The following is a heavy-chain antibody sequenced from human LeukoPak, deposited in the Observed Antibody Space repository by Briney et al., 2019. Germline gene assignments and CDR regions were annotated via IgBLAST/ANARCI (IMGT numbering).Heavy chain of an antibody. CDR2: INPRGGST. CDR1: GYTFTNYY. D-gene: IGHD2-2*01. V-gene: IGHV1-46*01. Sequence: ASVTVSCKASGYTFTNYYIHWLRQPPGQGREWVGIINPRGGSTSYASEFKARFTMTTDRSTSTSYMELRSLRSDDTAVYYCARSPPSRSSSLYRYFDGWGRGTVVTVSS. CDR3: ARSPPSRSSSLYRYFDG. J-gene: IGHJ2*01.